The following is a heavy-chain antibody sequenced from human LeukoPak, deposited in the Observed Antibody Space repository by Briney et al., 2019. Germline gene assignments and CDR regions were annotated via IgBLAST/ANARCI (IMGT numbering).Heavy chain of an antibody. CDR1: GGSISSSGYY. V-gene: IGHV4-39*01. J-gene: IGHJ4*02. Sequence: PSETLSLTCTVSGGSISSSGYYWGWIRQPPGKGLEWIVSFYHSGYTYYNPSLKSRVTISVDTSKNHFSLRVNSVTAADTAVYYCARHDLWGQGTLVTVSS. CDR3: ARHDL. CDR2: FYHSGYT.